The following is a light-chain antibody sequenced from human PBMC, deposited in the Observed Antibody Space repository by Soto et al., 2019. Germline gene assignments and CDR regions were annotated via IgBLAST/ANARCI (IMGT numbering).Light chain of an antibody. J-gene: IGLJ7*01. CDR1: SSNIGAGYD. V-gene: IGLV1-40*01. CDR2: GNS. CDR3: QSYDSSLSGPV. Sequence: QAVVTQPPSVSGAPGQRVTISCTGSSSNIGAGYDVHWYQQLPGTAPKLLICGNSNRPSGVPDRFSGSKSGTSASLAITGLQAEDEADYYCQSYDSSLSGPVFGGGTQLTVL.